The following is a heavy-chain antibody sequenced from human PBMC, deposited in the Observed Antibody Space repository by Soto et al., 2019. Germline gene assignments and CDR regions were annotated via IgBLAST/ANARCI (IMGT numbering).Heavy chain of an antibody. Sequence: QVQLVQSGAEVKKPGASVKVSCKASGYTFTSYYMHWVRQAPGQGLEWMGIINASGGSTRYAQKFQGRVTMTRDTSTSTVYMELSSLRSEDTAVYYCAKAPRGEMATDWGQGTLVTVSS. CDR2: INASGGST. CDR1: GYTFTSYY. CDR3: AKAPRGEMATD. J-gene: IGHJ4*02. D-gene: IGHD5-12*01. V-gene: IGHV1-46*01.